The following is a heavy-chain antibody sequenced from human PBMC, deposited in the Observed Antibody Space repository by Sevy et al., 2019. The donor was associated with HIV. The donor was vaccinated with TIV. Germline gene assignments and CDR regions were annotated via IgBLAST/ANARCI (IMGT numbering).Heavy chain of an antibody. J-gene: IGHJ5*02. CDR1: GGSISSGGYY. Sequence: SETLSLTCTVSGGSISSGGYYWSWIRQSAGKGLEWIGRIYTSGSTNYNPSLKSRVTISVDTSKNQFSLKLSSVTAADTAVYYCAREGSSWAGWFDPWGQGTLVTVSS. CDR2: IYTSGST. CDR3: AREGSSWAGWFDP. D-gene: IGHD6-13*01. V-gene: IGHV4-61*02.